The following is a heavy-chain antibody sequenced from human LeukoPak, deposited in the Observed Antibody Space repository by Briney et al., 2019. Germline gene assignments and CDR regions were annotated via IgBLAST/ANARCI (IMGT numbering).Heavy chain of an antibody. CDR2: ISISGDRT. Sequence: PGGSLRLSCAASEFTFSNHAMTWVRQAPGKGLEWVSSISISGDRTYYADSVKGRFTISRDNCKNTVYLEMNSLGAEDTAIYYCANEIRPNDYWGQGTLVTVSS. V-gene: IGHV3-23*01. J-gene: IGHJ4*02. CDR1: EFTFSNHA. D-gene: IGHD6-6*01. CDR3: ANEIRPNDY.